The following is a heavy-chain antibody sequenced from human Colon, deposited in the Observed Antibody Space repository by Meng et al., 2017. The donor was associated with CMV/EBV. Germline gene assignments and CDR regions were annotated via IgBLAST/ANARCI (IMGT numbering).Heavy chain of an antibody. J-gene: IGHJ6*02. D-gene: IGHD2-2*02. CDR1: GFTFSSYG. CDR3: ATVDQLLYKEPHYYGMYV. Sequence: GGSLRLSCAASGFTFSSYGMHWVRQAPGKGLEWVAFIRYDGSNKYYADSVKGRFTISRDNSKNTLYLQMNSLRAEDPAVYYCATVDQLLYKEPHYYGMYVWGQGTTVTVSS. CDR2: IRYDGSNK. V-gene: IGHV3-30*02.